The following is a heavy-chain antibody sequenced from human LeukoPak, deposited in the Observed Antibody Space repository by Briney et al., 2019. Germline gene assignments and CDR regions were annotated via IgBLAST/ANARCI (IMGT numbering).Heavy chain of an antibody. CDR2: ISSSSSYI. J-gene: IGHJ4*02. V-gene: IGHV3-21*01. CDR3: ARDRYSSGWMTFDY. Sequence: GGSLRLSCAASGFTFSSYSMNWVRQAPGKGLDWVSSISSSSSYIYYADSVKGRFTISRDNAKNSLYLQMNSLRAEDTAVYYCARDRYSSGWMTFDYWGQGTLVTVSS. CDR1: GFTFSSYS. D-gene: IGHD6-19*01.